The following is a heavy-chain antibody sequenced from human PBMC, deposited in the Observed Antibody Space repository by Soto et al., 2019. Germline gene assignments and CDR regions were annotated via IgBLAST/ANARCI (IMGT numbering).Heavy chain of an antibody. J-gene: IGHJ4*02. V-gene: IGHV1-46*03. D-gene: IGHD2-8*01. CDR1: GYTFTSYY. CDR3: ARDPGYCTNGVCHAIDY. Sequence: ASVKVSCKASGYTFTSYYMHWVRQAPGQGLEWMGIINPSGGSTSYAQKFQGRVTMTRDTSTSTVYMELSSLRSEDTAVYYCARDPGYCTNGVCHAIDYWGQGTLVTVSS. CDR2: INPSGGST.